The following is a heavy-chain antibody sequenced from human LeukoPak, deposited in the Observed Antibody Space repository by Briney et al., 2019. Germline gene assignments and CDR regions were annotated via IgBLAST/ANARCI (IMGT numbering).Heavy chain of an antibody. V-gene: IGHV1-18*01. J-gene: IGHJ4*02. CDR2: ISAYNGNT. Sequence: ASVKVSCKASGYTFTSYGISWVRQAPGQGLEWVGWISAYNGNTHYAQKLQGRVTMTTDTSTSTVYMELRSLRSDDTAVYYCARGSPPRRNYDSRGYYSYYFDYWGQGTLVTVSS. CDR1: GYTFTSYG. CDR3: ARGSPPRRNYDSRGYYSYYFDY. D-gene: IGHD3-22*01.